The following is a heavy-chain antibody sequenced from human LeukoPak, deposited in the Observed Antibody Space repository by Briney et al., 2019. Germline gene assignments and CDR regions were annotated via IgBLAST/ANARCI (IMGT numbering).Heavy chain of an antibody. D-gene: IGHD2-8*01. CDR3: AKDMGYFTGMDV. CDR2: IRGSGGST. CDR1: GFIVNSYV. J-gene: IGHJ6*02. V-gene: IGHV3-23*01. Sequence: PGGSLRLSCAASGFIVNSYVMSWVRQAPGKGLEWVSLIRGSGGSTYYADSVRGRFTISRDSSKNTLYLQMNSLRAEDTAVYYCAKDMGYFTGMDVWGQGTTVTVSS.